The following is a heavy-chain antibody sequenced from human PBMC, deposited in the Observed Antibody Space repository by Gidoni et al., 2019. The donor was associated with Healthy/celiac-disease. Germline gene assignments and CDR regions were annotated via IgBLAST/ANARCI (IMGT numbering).Heavy chain of an antibody. CDR1: GFTFIRYG. CDR3: ARDHGYCSGGSCYSGWFDP. V-gene: IGHV3-33*01. Sequence: QVQLVESGGCVVQPGRSLRLSCAASGFTFIRYGLHWVRQAPGKGLEWVAVIWYDGSNKYYADSVKGRFTISRDNSKNTLYLQMNSLRAEDTAVYYCARDHGYCSGGSCYSGWFDPWGQGTLVTVSS. CDR2: IWYDGSNK. J-gene: IGHJ5*02. D-gene: IGHD2-15*01.